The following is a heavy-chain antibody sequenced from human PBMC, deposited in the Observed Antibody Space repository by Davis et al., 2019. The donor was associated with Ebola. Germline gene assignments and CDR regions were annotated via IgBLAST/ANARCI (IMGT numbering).Heavy chain of an antibody. CDR3: TSSLATFDY. V-gene: IGHV3-73*01. J-gene: IGHJ4*02. CDR1: GFTFSSYA. CDR2: IRSKANSYAT. Sequence: GESLKISCAASGFTFSSYAMHWVRQAPGKGLEWVGRIRSKANSYATAYAASVKGRFTISRDDSKNTAYLQMNSLKTEDTAVYYCTSSLATFDYWGQGTLVTVSS.